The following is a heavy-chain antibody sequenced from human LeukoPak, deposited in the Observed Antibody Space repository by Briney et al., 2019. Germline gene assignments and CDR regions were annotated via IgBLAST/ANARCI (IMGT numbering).Heavy chain of an antibody. CDR1: GYTFTSYD. D-gene: IGHD1-1*01. CDR2: MNPNSGNT. CDR3: ARWHWNGNWFDP. Sequence: ASVKVSCKASGYTFTSYDINWVRQATGQGLEWMGWMNPNSGNTGYAQKFQGRVTMTRNTFISTAYMELSSLRSEDTALYYCARWHWNGNWFDPWGQGTLVTVSS. V-gene: IGHV1-8*01. J-gene: IGHJ5*02.